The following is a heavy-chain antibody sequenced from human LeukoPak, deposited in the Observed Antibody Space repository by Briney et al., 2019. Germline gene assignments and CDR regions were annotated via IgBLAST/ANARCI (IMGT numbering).Heavy chain of an antibody. Sequence: GGSLRLSCEASGFTLSSYSMNWVRQAPGKGLEWLSYISSGGGTIYYADSVKGRFTISRDKSKNTVYLQMNSLRAEDTAVYYCAKDMDYWGQGTLVTVSS. V-gene: IGHV3-48*01. CDR1: GFTLSSYS. CDR3: AKDMDY. J-gene: IGHJ4*02. CDR2: ISSGGGTI.